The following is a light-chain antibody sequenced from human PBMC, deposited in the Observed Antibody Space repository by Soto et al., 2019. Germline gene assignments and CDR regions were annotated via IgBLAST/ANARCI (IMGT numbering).Light chain of an antibody. CDR2: DAS. CDR3: QQLNSYPRT. V-gene: IGKV1-5*01. Sequence: GDRVTITCRASQSISNWLAWYQQKPGKAPKVLIYDASSLESGVPSRFSGSGSGTEFTLTISSLQPEDFATYYCQQLNSYPRTFGQGTKVDIK. J-gene: IGKJ1*01. CDR1: QSISNW.